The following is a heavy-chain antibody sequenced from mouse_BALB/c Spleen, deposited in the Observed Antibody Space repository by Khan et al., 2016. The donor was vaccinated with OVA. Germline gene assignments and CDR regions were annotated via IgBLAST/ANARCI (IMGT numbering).Heavy chain of an antibody. CDR1: GYIFTSYW. CDR2: IYPGTDNT. CDR3: AREEALYYFDD. Sequence: QVQLQQSGAELVRPGTSVKLSCKTSGYIFTSYWIHWVNQRSGQGLEWIARIYPGTDNTYYNANFKEKATLAADKSSSTVNLQLSSLKSEDSAVFFCAREEALYYFDDWGQGTTLPVSS. J-gene: IGHJ2*01. V-gene: IGHV1-76*01. D-gene: IGHD3-2*02.